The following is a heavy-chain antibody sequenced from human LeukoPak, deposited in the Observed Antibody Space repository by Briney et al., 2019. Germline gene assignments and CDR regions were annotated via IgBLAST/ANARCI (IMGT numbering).Heavy chain of an antibody. CDR1: GYTLTELS. Sequence: ASVKVSCKVSGYTLTELSMHWVRQAPGKGLEWMGGFDPEDGETIYAQKFQGRVTMTEDTSTDTAYMELSSLRSEDTAVYYWATGVGYYGSGNYWGQGTLVTVSS. CDR2: FDPEDGET. V-gene: IGHV1-24*01. CDR3: ATGVGYYGSGNY. D-gene: IGHD3-10*01. J-gene: IGHJ4*02.